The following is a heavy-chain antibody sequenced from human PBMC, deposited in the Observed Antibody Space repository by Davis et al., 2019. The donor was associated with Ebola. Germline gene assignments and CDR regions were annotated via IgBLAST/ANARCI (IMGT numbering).Heavy chain of an antibody. CDR1: GGSFSGYY. Sequence: SETLSLTCAVYGGSFSGYYWSWIRQPPGKGLEWIGEINHSGSTNYNPSLKSRVTISVDTSKNEFSLKLSSVTAADTAVYYCARGRLSWVYYGMDVWGQGTTVTVSS. V-gene: IGHV4-34*01. CDR3: ARGRLSWVYYGMDV. J-gene: IGHJ6*02. CDR2: INHSGST.